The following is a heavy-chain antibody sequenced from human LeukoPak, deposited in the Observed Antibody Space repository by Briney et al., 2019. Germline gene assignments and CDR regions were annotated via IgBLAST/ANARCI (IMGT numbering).Heavy chain of an antibody. Sequence: GASVKVSCKASGYTFTSYGISWVRQAPGQGLEWMGWISAYNGNTNYAQKLQGRVTMTTDTSTSTAYMELRSLRSDDTAVYYCARDGREEWELRGKSYYYYMDVWGKGTTVTVSS. CDR3: ARDGREEWELRGKSYYYYMDV. CDR1: GYTFTSYG. V-gene: IGHV1-18*01. J-gene: IGHJ6*03. CDR2: ISAYNGNT. D-gene: IGHD1-26*01.